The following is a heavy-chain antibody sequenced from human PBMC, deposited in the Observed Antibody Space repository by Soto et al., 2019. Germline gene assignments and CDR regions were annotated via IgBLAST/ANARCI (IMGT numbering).Heavy chain of an antibody. Sequence: PLSVTGTDAGGSISSGDYYWSWIRQPPGKGLEWIGYIYYSGSTYYNPSLKSRVTISVDTSKNKFSLKLSSVTAADTAAYYCARVRGIVGASWDWPKQGDYYYYGMDVWGQGTTVTVSS. J-gene: IGHJ6*02. CDR1: GGSISSGDYY. D-gene: IGHD1-26*01. CDR2: IYYSGST. V-gene: IGHV4-30-4*01. CDR3: ARVRGIVGASWDWPKQGDYYYYGMDV.